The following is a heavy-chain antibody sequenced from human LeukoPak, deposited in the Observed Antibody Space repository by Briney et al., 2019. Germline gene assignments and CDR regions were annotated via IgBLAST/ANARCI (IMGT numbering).Heavy chain of an antibody. Sequence: PSQTLALTCTVSGAAISSGGYYWNWIRQPAGKGLEWIGRICTSGTTNYNPSLKSRVTISVDTSKNQFSLKLSSVTAADTAVYYCAASGSPGSWGQGTLVTVSS. D-gene: IGHD1-26*01. CDR1: GAAISSGGYY. CDR3: AASGSPGS. J-gene: IGHJ4*02. CDR2: ICTSGTT. V-gene: IGHV4-61*02.